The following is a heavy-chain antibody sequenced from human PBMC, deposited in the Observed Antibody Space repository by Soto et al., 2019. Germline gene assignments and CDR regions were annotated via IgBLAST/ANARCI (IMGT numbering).Heavy chain of an antibody. Sequence: SETLSLTCSVSGDSIGSSTNYWGWIRQPPGKGLEWIGTIYHSGNTYYNPTLKSRVAISVDMSKNQFSLRLNSVTAADTAVYYCARHEWLQLWLVTEYWGQGALVTVS. D-gene: IGHD5-18*01. V-gene: IGHV4-39*01. CDR3: ARHEWLQLWLVTEY. J-gene: IGHJ4*02. CDR2: IYHSGNT. CDR1: GDSIGSSTNY.